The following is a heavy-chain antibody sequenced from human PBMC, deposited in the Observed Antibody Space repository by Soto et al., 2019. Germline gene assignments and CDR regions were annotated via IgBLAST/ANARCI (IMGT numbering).Heavy chain of an antibody. D-gene: IGHD1-26*01. CDR2: IHSDGSST. CDR1: GFTFSYYW. Sequence: EVQLVESGGGLVRPGGSLRLSCAASGFTFSYYWMHWVRQAPGKGLVWVSRIHSDGSSTTYADFVKGRFIISRDNARNTVDLQMNSVRVEDTDVYYCARGDRGAFDLWGQGTMGTVSS. V-gene: IGHV3-74*01. CDR3: ARGDRGAFDL. J-gene: IGHJ3*01.